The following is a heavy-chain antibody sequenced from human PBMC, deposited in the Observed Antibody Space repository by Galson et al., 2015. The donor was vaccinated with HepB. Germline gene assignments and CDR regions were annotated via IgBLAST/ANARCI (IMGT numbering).Heavy chain of an antibody. V-gene: IGHV4-59*08. CDR3: ARISPDPYAMVRVLDAFDI. Sequence: SETLSLTCTVSGGSTSSYYWSWIRQPPGKGLEWIGYIYYSGGTNYNPSLKSRVTISVDTSKNQFSLKLSSVTAADTAVYYCARISPDPYAMVRVLDAFDIWGQGTMVTVSS. CDR1: GGSTSSYY. CDR2: IYYSGGT. J-gene: IGHJ3*02. D-gene: IGHD3-10*01.